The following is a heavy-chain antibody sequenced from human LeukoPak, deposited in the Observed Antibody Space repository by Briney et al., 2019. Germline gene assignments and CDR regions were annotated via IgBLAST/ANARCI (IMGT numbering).Heavy chain of an antibody. CDR1: GGSISSYY. Sequence: PSETLSLTCTVSGGSISSYYWSWIRQPPGKGLEWIGYIYYSGSTNYNPSLKSRVTISVDTSKNQFSLKLSSVTAADTAVYYCARDSPVVHLEYSSSSTAFDIWGQGTMVTVSS. CDR2: IYYSGST. J-gene: IGHJ3*02. CDR3: ARDSPVVHLEYSSSSTAFDI. D-gene: IGHD6-6*01. V-gene: IGHV4-59*01.